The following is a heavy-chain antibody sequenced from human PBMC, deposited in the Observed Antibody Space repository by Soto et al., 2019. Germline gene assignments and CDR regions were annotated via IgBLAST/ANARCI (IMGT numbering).Heavy chain of an antibody. D-gene: IGHD2-21*02. V-gene: IGHV3-23*04. J-gene: IGHJ4*02. CDR1: GFAFFSHV. CDR2: VKTTGDTT. CDR3: TKDVTGDVGADY. Sequence: EVQLVESGGALVQPGGSLTLSCAASGFAFFSHVMSWVRQAPGKGLEWVSTVKTTGDTTFYAGPVKGRFTASRDGSKSTLFLHMYSLRVEDTATYYCTKDVTGDVGADYWGQGTPVTVSS.